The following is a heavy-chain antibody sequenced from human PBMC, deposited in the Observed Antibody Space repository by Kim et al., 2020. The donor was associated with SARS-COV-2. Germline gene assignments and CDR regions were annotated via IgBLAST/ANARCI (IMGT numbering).Heavy chain of an antibody. V-gene: IGHV3-9*01. Sequence: SLRLSCAASGFTFDDYAMHWVRQAPGKGLEWVSGISWNSGSIGYADSVKGRVTISRDNAKNSLYLQMNSLRAEDTALYYCAKGGAMDYYYGMDVWGQGTTLTVSS. CDR2: ISWNSGSI. J-gene: IGHJ6*02. CDR1: GFTFDDYA. D-gene: IGHD3-16*01. CDR3: AKGGAMDYYYGMDV.